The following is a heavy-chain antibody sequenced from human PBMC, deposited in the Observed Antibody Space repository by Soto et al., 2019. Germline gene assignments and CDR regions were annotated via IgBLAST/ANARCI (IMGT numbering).Heavy chain of an antibody. J-gene: IGHJ6*02. Sequence: SETLSLTCTVSGGSVSSGSYYWSWIRQPPGKGLEWIGYIYYSGSTNYNPSLKSRVTISVDTSKNQFSLKLSSVTAADTAVYYCARDQGHGDYKSHYYYGMDVWCQGATDTVSS. CDR2: IYYSGST. CDR1: GGSVSSGSYY. CDR3: ARDQGHGDYKSHYYYGMDV. D-gene: IGHD3-16*01. V-gene: IGHV4-61*01.